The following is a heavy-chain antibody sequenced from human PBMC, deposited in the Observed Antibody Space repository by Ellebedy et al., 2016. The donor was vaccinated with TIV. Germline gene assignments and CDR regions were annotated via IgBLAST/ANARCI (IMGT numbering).Heavy chain of an antibody. CDR1: GFTFTTFW. Sequence: GESLKISCAASGFTFTTFWMSWVRQAPGKGLEWVGNINQDGSEKCYGDSVKGRFTISRDNAKNSVYLQMNSLRDEDTAVYYCARENWYNDNWGQGTLVTVSS. CDR3: ARENWYNDN. D-gene: IGHD1/OR15-1a*01. CDR2: INQDGSEK. J-gene: IGHJ4*02. V-gene: IGHV3-7*04.